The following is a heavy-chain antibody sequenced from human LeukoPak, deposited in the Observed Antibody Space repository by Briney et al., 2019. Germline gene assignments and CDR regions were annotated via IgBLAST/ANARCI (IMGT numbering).Heavy chain of an antibody. J-gene: IGHJ4*02. D-gene: IGHD3-3*01. CDR3: ARQKGGYYFDY. Sequence: SETLSLTCTVSGGSINSYYWSWIRQPPGKGLEWIGYIYYSGSTDYNPSLKSRVTMSVDTSKNQFSLKLSSVTAADTAVYYCARQKGGYYFDYWGQGTLVTVSS. CDR1: GGSINSYY. V-gene: IGHV4-59*01. CDR2: IYYSGST.